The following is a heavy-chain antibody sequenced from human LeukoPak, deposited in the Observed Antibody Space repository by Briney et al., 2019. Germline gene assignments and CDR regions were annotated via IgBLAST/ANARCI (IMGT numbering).Heavy chain of an antibody. CDR2: ISSSGSTI. Sequence: GGSLRLSCAASGFTFSSYSMNWVRQAPGKGLEWVSYISSSGSTIYYADSVKGRITISRDNAKNSLYLQMNSLRAEDTAVYYCARTDSSSWYPNWFGPWGQGTLVTVSS. CDR3: ARTDSSSWYPNWFGP. CDR1: GFTFSSYS. V-gene: IGHV3-48*04. D-gene: IGHD6-13*01. J-gene: IGHJ5*02.